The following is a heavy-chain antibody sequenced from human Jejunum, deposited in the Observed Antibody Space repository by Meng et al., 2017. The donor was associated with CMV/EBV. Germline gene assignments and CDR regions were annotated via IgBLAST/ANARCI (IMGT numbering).Heavy chain of an antibody. CDR2: INQDGSET. CDR1: NYW. Sequence: NYWISWVRQTPGKGPEWVANINQDGSETYYVESVRGRFSISRDNAKNSLYLQMSSLRAEDTAVYFCARGGITVFGVVIIDYYGMDVWGQGTTVTVSS. CDR3: ARGGITVFGVVIIDYYGMDV. D-gene: IGHD3-3*01. V-gene: IGHV3-7*01. J-gene: IGHJ6*02.